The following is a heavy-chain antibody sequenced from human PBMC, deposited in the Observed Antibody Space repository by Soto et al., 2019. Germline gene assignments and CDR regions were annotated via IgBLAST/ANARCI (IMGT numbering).Heavy chain of an antibody. CDR2: ISGSGGST. Sequence: EVQLLESGGGLVQPGGSLRLSCAASGFTFSSYAMSWVRQAPGKGLEWVSAISGSGGSTYYADSVKGRFTISRDNYKNTLYLQMNSLRAEDTAVYYCAKYYYYDSSGPRSFDYWGQGTLVTVSS. J-gene: IGHJ4*02. V-gene: IGHV3-23*01. D-gene: IGHD3-22*01. CDR3: AKYYYYDSSGPRSFDY. CDR1: GFTFSSYA.